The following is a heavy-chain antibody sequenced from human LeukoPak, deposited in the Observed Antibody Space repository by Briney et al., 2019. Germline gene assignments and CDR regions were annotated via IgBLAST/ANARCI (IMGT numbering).Heavy chain of an antibody. V-gene: IGHV3-48*04. D-gene: IGHD3-10*01. J-gene: IGHJ3*02. CDR1: GFIFSSYN. CDR3: VRDQALWGAFDI. Sequence: GGSLRLSCAASGFIFSSYNVNWVRQAPGKGLEWVSYISDDSNTIYYADSVKGRFTISRDNGKNSLFLQTKSLRAEDTAVYYCVRDQALWGAFDIWGQGTMVTVSS. CDR2: ISDDSNTI.